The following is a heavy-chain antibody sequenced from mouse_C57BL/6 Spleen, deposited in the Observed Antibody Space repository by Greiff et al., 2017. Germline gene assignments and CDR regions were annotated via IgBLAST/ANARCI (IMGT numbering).Heavy chain of an antibody. CDR2: IHPPDSGT. D-gene: IGHD1-1*02. J-gene: IGHJ3*01. Sequence: VQLQQPGAALVKPGASVKVSCKASGYTFTSYWMHWVQQRPGQGLEWIGRIHPPDSGTNYNQKFKGKATLTADKSSSTAYMQLSSLASEDSAVYYSANSGGCYTFAYWGQGTLGTVSA. CDR3: ANSGGCYTFAY. V-gene: IGHV1-74*01. CDR1: GYTFTSYW.